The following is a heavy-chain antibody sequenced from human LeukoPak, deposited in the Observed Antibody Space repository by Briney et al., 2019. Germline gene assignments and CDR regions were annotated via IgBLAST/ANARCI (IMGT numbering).Heavy chain of an antibody. CDR2: IWSDATNM. CDR3: AKDAQRGFDYSNSFQY. V-gene: IGHV3-33*06. J-gene: IGHJ4*02. D-gene: IGHD4-11*01. Sequence: GGSLRLSCAASGFIFTDYGFHWVRQTPGKGLEWVAAIWSDATNMYYGNSVKGRFFIQRDDFQNTVYLETSSLRAEDTAVYYCAKDAQRGFDYSNSFQYWGQGSLVTVSS. CDR1: GFIFTDYG.